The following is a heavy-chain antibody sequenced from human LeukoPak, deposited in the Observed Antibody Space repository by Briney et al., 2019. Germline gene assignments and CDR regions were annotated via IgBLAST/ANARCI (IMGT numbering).Heavy chain of an antibody. D-gene: IGHD5-12*01. J-gene: IGHJ6*02. V-gene: IGHV3-15*07. CDR3: ITGAGHSGFDCRLV. CDR2: VKSRADGGTI. CDR1: GFTFANAW. Sequence: GGSLRLSCATSGFTFANAWMNWVRQAPGKGLEWVARVKSRADGGTIDYAAPVRGRFTISRDDSKNTLYLQMNSLKSEDTAVYYCITGAGHSGFDCRLVWSQGTTVTVSS.